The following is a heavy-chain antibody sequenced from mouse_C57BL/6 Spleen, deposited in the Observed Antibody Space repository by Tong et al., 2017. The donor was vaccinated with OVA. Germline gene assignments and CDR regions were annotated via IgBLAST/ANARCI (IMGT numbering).Heavy chain of an antibody. CDR3: ARHEGYGYDAMDY. J-gene: IGHJ4*01. Sequence: VQLQESGPGLVAPSQSLSITCTVSGFSLTSYGVHWVRQPPGKGLEWLVVIWSDGSTTYNSALKSRLSISKDNSKSQVFLKMNSLQTDDTAMYYCARHEGYGYDAMDYWGQGTSVTVSS. CDR2: IWSDGST. D-gene: IGHD2-10*02. V-gene: IGHV2-6-1*01. CDR1: GFSLTSYG.